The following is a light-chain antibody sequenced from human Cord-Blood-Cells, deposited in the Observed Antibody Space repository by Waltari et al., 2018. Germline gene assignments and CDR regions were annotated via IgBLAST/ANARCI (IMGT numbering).Light chain of an antibody. CDR2: AAS. J-gene: IGKJ1*01. V-gene: IGKV1-12*01. Sequence: DIQMTQSPSSVSASVGDSVPITCRASQGISRWLAWYQHKPGKAPKLLIYAASSLQSGVPSRFSGSGSGTDFTLTISSLQPEDFATYYCQQANSFPRTFGQGTKVEIK. CDR3: QQANSFPRT. CDR1: QGISRW.